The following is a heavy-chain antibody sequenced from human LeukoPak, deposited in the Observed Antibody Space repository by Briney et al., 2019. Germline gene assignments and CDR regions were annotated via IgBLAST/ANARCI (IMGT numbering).Heavy chain of an antibody. CDR1: GFTFSSYA. D-gene: IGHD3-22*01. Sequence: GGSLRLSCAASGFTFSSYAMSWVRQAPGEGLEWVSAISGSGGSTYYADSVKGRFTISRDNSKNTLYLQMNSLRAEDTAVYYCAKEVYYDSSGYFRPNWFDPWGQGTLVTVSS. V-gene: IGHV3-23*01. CDR2: ISGSGGST. CDR3: AKEVYYDSSGYFRPNWFDP. J-gene: IGHJ5*02.